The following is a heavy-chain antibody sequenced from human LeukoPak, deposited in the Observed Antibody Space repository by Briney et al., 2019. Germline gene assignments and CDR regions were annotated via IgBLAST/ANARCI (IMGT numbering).Heavy chain of an antibody. J-gene: IGHJ6*02. CDR2: IVVGSGNT. CDR3: AADMGYDFTPTHYYYYGMDV. Sequence: GASVKVSCKASGFTFTSSAVQWVRQARGQRLEWIGWIVVGSGNTNYAQKFQERVTITRDMSTSTAYMELSSLRSEDTAVYYCAADMGYDFTPTHYYYYGMDVWGQGTTVTVSS. V-gene: IGHV1-58*01. D-gene: IGHD2-8*01. CDR1: GFTFTSSA.